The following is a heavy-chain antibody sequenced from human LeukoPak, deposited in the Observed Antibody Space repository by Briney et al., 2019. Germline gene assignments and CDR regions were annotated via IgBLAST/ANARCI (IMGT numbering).Heavy chain of an antibody. D-gene: IGHD5-12*01. CDR1: GFTFSDYY. J-gene: IGHJ4*01. V-gene: IGHV3-11*01. CDR3: ARDHGGYDYSPDY. Sequence: GGSLRLSCAASGFTFSDYYMSWIRQAPGKGLEWVSYISSSGSTIYYADSVKGRFTISRDNAKNSLYLQMSSLRAEGTAVYYCARDHGGYDYSPDYWGQGTLVTVSS. CDR2: ISSSGSTI.